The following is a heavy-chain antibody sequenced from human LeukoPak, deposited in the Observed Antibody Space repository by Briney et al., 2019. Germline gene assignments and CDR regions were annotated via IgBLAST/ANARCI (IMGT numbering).Heavy chain of an antibody. CDR1: GFTFSSYA. CDR3: AKDRRTSFRYFQH. CDR2: ISGSGEST. Sequence: QPGGSLRLSCAASGFTFSSYAMSWVRQAPGKGLEWVSVISGSGESTYYADSVKGRFTISRDNSKNTLYLQMNSLRAEDTAVYYCAKDRRTSFRYFQHWGQGTLVTVSS. D-gene: IGHD2/OR15-2a*01. J-gene: IGHJ1*01. V-gene: IGHV3-23*01.